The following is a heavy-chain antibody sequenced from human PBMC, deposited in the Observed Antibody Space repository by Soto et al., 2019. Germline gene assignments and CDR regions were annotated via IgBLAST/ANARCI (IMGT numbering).Heavy chain of an antibody. D-gene: IGHD1-20*01. V-gene: IGHV6-1*01. CDR2: TYYRSKWYN. CDR1: GDSVSSNSAA. Sequence: SQTLSLTCAISGDSVSSNSAAWNWIRQSPSRGLEWLGRTYYRSKWYNDYAVSVKSRITINPDTSKNQFSLQLNSVTPEDTAVYYCARVCNWNDGLLGHYQHYGMDVWGQGTTVTVSS. J-gene: IGHJ6*02. CDR3: ARVCNWNDGLLGHYQHYGMDV.